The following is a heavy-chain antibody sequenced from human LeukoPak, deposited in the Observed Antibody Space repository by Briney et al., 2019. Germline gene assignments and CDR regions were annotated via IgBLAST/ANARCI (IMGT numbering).Heavy chain of an antibody. V-gene: IGHV4-39*01. J-gene: IGHJ4*02. CDR2: IYYRGST. D-gene: IGHD3-22*01. Sequence: SETLSLTCTVSGGSLSSSSFYWGWIRQPPGKGLEWIGSIYYRGSTYYNPSLKSRVTISVDMSENQVSLKLRSVTAADTAVYYCAEFYFDRSGYADYWGQGTLVTVSS. CDR3: AEFYFDRSGYADY. CDR1: GGSLSSSSFY.